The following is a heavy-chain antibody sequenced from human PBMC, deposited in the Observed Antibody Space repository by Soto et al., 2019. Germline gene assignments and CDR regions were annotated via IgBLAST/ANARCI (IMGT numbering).Heavy chain of an antibody. D-gene: IGHD2-2*01. CDR2: ISLYSDGT. Sequence: QVQLVQSGGEVKRPGASVKVSCKTSGYTFSNYGITWVRQAPGQPLEWLGWISLYSDGTNYAQKFQDRVSMTTDTSTTTAYMELRSLRSDDTAVYYCARVVPGAEAWFGPWGQRTLVTVSS. CDR1: GYTFSNYG. J-gene: IGHJ5*02. CDR3: ARVVPGAEAWFGP. V-gene: IGHV1-18*01.